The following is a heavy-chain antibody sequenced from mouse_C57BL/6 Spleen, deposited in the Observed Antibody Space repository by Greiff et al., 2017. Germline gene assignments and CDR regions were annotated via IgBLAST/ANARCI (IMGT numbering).Heavy chain of an antibody. CDR1: GFNITDYY. Sequence: VQLQQSGAELVRPGASVKLSCTASGFNITDYYMHWVKQRPEQGLEWIGRIDPEDGDTEYAPKFQGKATMTADTSSNTAYLQLSSLTSEDTAVYYGTPTGTSYAMDCWGQGTSVTVSS. D-gene: IGHD4-1*01. CDR2: IDPEDGDT. CDR3: TPTGTSYAMDC. V-gene: IGHV14-1*01. J-gene: IGHJ4*01.